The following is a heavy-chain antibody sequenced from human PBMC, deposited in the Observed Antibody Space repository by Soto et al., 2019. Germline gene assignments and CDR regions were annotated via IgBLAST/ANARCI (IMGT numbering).Heavy chain of an antibody. V-gene: IGHV1-69*13. Sequence: ASEKVSCKASGGNFSSYAIRWVRQAPGQGLEWMGGIIPIFGTANYAQKFQVGVTITADDSTTTAYMELGSLRSEDTAVYYCARPIDWGLRYHYHGMDVCGNGPTVTLSS. CDR2: IIPIFGTA. CDR1: GGNFSSYA. CDR3: ARPIDWGLRYHYHGMDV. J-gene: IGHJ6*04. D-gene: IGHD3-9*01.